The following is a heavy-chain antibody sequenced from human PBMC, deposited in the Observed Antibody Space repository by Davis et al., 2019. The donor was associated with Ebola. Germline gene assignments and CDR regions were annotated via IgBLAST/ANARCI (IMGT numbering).Heavy chain of an antibody. CDR2: IYPGDSDT. Sequence: PGGSLRLSCKGSGYTFTSYWVGWVRQMPGKGLEWLGIIYPGDSDTRYSPSFQGQVTISADKSISTAFLQWSSLKPSDTAIYYCARRNYYGSGSNYFDYWGQGTLLTVSS. V-gene: IGHV5-51*01. CDR3: ARRNYYGSGSNYFDY. D-gene: IGHD3-10*01. CDR1: GYTFTSYW. J-gene: IGHJ4*02.